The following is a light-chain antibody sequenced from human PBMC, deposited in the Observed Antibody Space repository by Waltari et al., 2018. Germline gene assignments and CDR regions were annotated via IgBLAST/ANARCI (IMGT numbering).Light chain of an antibody. Sequence: EIVLKQSPGTLSLSPRERATLSCRASQSVSRTLAWYQQKPGQAPSLLIYAASTRAPGIPDRFSGSGSGTDFSLTISRLEPEDFAVYYCQHYVRLPATFGQGTKVEIK. CDR1: QSVSRT. V-gene: IGKV3-20*01. CDR2: AAS. J-gene: IGKJ1*01. CDR3: QHYVRLPAT.